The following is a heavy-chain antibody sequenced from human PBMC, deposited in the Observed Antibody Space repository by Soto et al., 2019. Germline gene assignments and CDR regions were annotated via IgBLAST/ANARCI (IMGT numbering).Heavy chain of an antibody. D-gene: IGHD3-3*01. CDR2: VYYNGFT. J-gene: IGHJ5*02. CDR1: GGSISSSNYY. CDR3: ARMGDFWSGPGELDP. V-gene: IGHV4-39*01. Sequence: QLQLRESGPGLVKPSETLSLTCTVSGGSISSSNYYWAWIRQSPGKGLEWIGSVYYNGFTYYNPSLKSRVTISVDTSKNQFSLKLTSVTAADTGVYYCARMGDFWSGPGELDPWGQGTLVTVSS.